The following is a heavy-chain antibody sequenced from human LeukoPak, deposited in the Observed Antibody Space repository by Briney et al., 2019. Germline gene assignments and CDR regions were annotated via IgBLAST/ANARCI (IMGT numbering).Heavy chain of an antibody. Sequence: GASVKVSCKASGGTFSSYAISWVRQAPGQGLEWMGGITPVFGTANYAENFQGRITITADDSTSTSYMGLSSLRSEDTAVYYCAREDTLVRGLGTFDIWGQGTLVTVSS. J-gene: IGHJ3*02. CDR1: GGTFSSYA. V-gene: IGHV1-69*13. D-gene: IGHD3-10*01. CDR3: AREDTLVRGLGTFDI. CDR2: ITPVFGTA.